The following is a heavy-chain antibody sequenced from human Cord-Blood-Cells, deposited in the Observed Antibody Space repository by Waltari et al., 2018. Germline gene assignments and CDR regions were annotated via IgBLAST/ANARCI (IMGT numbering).Heavy chain of an antibody. V-gene: IGHV4-39*07. Sequence: QLQLQESGPGLVKPSETLSLTCTVSGGSISSSSYYWGWIRQPSGKGLEWIGSIYYSGRTYYNPSLKSRVTISVDTSKNQFSLKLSSVTAADTAVYYCASYPPPKYCSSTSCYVGYYFDYWGQGTLVTVSS. CDR2: IYYSGRT. J-gene: IGHJ4*02. CDR3: ASYPPPKYCSSTSCYVGYYFDY. CDR1: GGSISSSSYY. D-gene: IGHD2-2*01.